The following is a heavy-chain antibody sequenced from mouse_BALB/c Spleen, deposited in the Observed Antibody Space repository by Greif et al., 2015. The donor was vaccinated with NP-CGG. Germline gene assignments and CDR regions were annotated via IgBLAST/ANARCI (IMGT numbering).Heavy chain of an antibody. J-gene: IGHJ2*01. CDR2: IYPGSGST. CDR3: TRLGLGHDADY. D-gene: IGHD2-3*01. V-gene: IGHV1S22*01. CDR1: GYTFTGYW. Sequence: LQQPGSELVRPGASVKLSCKASGYTFTGYWMHWVKQRHGQGLEWIGNIYPGSGSTNYDEKFKSKGTLTVDTSSSTAYMHLSSLTSEDSAVYYCTRLGLGHDADYWGQGTTLTVSS.